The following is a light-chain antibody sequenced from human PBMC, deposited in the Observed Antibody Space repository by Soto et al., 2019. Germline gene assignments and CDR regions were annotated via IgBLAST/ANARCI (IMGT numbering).Light chain of an antibody. Sequence: QSVLTQPPSASGSPGQSVTISCTGTSSDVGAYNYVSWYQHHPGKAPKFMIYEASKRPSGVPDRFSGSKSGNTASLTVSGLQAEDEADYYCSSYAGHEGGVVFGGGTKLTVL. V-gene: IGLV2-8*01. CDR1: SSDVGAYNY. CDR2: EAS. J-gene: IGLJ2*01. CDR3: SSYAGHEGGVV.